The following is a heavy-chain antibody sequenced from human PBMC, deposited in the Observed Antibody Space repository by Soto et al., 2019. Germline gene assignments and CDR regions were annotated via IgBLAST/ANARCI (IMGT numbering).Heavy chain of an antibody. CDR2: TNPNSGGT. J-gene: IGHJ6*01. D-gene: IGHD6-19*01. CDR1: GYPFTGYY. V-gene: IGHV1-2*04. Sequence: DSVKVYFKASGYPFTGYYMHLVRQAPGQGLEWTGWTNPNSGGTNYAHKFQGWVTMTRDTSISTAYMELSRLRSDDTAVYYCARGPVLGIAVAGTIAGGYYHYGMDVWGQGTTVTVSS. CDR3: ARGPVLGIAVAGTIAGGYYHYGMDV.